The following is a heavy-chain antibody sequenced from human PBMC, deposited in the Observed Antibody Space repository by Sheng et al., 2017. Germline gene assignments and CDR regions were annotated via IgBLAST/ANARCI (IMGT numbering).Heavy chain of an antibody. CDR1: GFTFSSYA. J-gene: IGHJ4*02. V-gene: IGHV3-30-3*01. Sequence: QVQLVESGGDVVQPGRSLRLSCAASGFTFSSYAMHWVRQAPGKGLEWVAVISYDGSNKYYADSVKGRFTISRDNSKNTLYLQMNSLRAEDTAVYYCARGGDIVVVVAAAFDYWGQGTLVTVSS. CDR2: ISYDGSNK. D-gene: IGHD2-15*01. CDR3: ARGGDIVVVVAAAFDY.